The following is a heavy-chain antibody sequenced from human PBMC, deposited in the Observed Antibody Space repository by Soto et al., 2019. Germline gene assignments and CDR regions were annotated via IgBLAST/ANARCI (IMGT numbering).Heavy chain of an antibody. CDR2: IYYSGST. D-gene: IGHD3-22*01. Sequence: PSETLSLTCTVSGCSISSGDYYWSWIRQPPGKGLEWIGYIYYSGSTYYNPSLKSRVTISVDTSKNQFSLKLSSVTAADTAVYYCARATYCYDSSGYVDFDYWGQGTLVTVSS. CDR3: ARATYCYDSSGYVDFDY. J-gene: IGHJ4*02. CDR1: GCSISSGDYY. V-gene: IGHV4-30-4*01.